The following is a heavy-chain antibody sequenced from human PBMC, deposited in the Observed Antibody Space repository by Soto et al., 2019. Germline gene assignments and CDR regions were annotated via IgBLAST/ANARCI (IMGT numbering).Heavy chain of an antibody. Sequence: QVQLVESGGGVVQPGRSLRLSCAASGFTFSSYAMHWVRQAPGKGLEWVAVMSYDGSNKYYADSVKGRFTISRDNSKNTVYLQRNSLRAEDTAVYYCARDKSPYSSGWHNRHFDYWGQGTLVTVSS. V-gene: IGHV3-30-3*01. CDR2: MSYDGSNK. CDR3: ARDKSPYSSGWHNRHFDY. CDR1: GFTFSSYA. J-gene: IGHJ4*02. D-gene: IGHD6-19*01.